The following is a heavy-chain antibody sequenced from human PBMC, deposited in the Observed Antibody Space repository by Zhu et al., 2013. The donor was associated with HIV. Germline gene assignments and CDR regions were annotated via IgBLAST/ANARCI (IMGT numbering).Heavy chain of an antibody. V-gene: IGHV1-46*03. Sequence: QVQLVQSGAEVKKPGASVKVSCKASGYTFTSYYMHWVRQAPGQGLEWMGVINPSGGSTTYAQKFRGRVTMTRDTSTSTLYMELSSLRSEDTAVYYCARGLKSGGSGYWGQGTLVTVSS. CDR2: INPSGGST. CDR1: GYTFTSYY. J-gene: IGHJ4*02. D-gene: IGHD2-15*01. CDR3: ARGLKSGGSGY.